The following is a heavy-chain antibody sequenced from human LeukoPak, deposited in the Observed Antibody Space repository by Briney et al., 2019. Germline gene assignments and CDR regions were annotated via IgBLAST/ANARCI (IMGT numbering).Heavy chain of an antibody. J-gene: IGHJ5*02. CDR3: ARGFKWLSGNWFDP. CDR1: GGSFSGYY. Sequence: SGTLSLTCAVYGGSFSGYYWSWIRQPPGKGLEWIGEINHSGSTNYNPSLKSRVTISVDTSKNQFSLKLSSVTAADTAVYYCARGFKWLSGNWFDPWGQGTLVTVSS. D-gene: IGHD3-22*01. V-gene: IGHV4-34*01. CDR2: INHSGST.